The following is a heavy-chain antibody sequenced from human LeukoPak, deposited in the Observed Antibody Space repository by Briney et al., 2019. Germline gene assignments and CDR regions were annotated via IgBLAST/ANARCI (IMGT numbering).Heavy chain of an antibody. CDR1: GFTFSSYA. CDR3: AIMHRYYDGSGYWVQ. J-gene: IGHJ4*02. CDR2: ISTSGGTT. Sequence: GGSLGLSCAASGFTFSSYAMSWVRQAPGKGLEWDSGISTSGGTTSYADSVKGRFTISRDNPRNTLYMQMSSLRDEDTAVYYCAIMHRYYDGSGYWVQWGQGTLVTVSS. V-gene: IGHV3-23*01. D-gene: IGHD3-22*01.